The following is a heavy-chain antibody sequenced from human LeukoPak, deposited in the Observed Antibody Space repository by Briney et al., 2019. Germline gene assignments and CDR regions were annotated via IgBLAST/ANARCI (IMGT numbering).Heavy chain of an antibody. CDR1: GSTFSSYW. J-gene: IGHJ4*02. CDR2: IKQDGSEK. CDR3: ARAQRRGITMIVVVSRGTYYFDY. D-gene: IGHD3-22*01. V-gene: IGHV3-7*01. Sequence: GGSLRLSCAASGSTFSSYWMSWVRQAPGKGLEWVANIKQDGSEKYYVDSVKGRFTISRDNAKNSLYLQMNSLRAEDTAVYYCARAQRRGITMIVVVSRGTYYFDYWGQGTLVTVSS.